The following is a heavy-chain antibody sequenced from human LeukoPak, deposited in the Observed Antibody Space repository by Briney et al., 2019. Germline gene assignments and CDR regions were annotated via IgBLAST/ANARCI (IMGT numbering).Heavy chain of an antibody. CDR1: GFTFSTYA. D-gene: IGHD6-19*01. Sequence: GGSLRLSCAASGFTFSTYAMSWVRQAPGKGLEWVSAISGSGGNTFYADSVKGRFTTSRDNSKNTLYLQMNSLRAEDAAVYYCAKMPGTSGWLWGQGTLVTVSS. V-gene: IGHV3-23*01. CDR3: AKMPGTSGWL. CDR2: ISGSGGNT. J-gene: IGHJ4*02.